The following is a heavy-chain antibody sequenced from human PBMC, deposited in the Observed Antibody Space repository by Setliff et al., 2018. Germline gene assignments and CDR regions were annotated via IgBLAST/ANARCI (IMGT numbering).Heavy chain of an antibody. CDR1: GYPFVGYF. CDR2: IDPKSGRT. Sequence: ASVKVSCKTSGYPFVGYFIYWMRQAPGQGLEWVGWIDPKSGRTKYAVKSQGRVTMTRDTSSSTIYMEVNSLTSDDTAVYFCAKQGDLAFDYWGQGTQVTVSS. CDR3: AKQGDLAFDY. D-gene: IGHD3-16*01. J-gene: IGHJ4*02. V-gene: IGHV1-2*02.